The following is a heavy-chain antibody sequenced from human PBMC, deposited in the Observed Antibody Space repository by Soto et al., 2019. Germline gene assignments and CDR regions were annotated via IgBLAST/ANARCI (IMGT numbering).Heavy chain of an antibody. V-gene: IGHV3-21*06. CDR1: GFIFGTYT. CDR2: ISNSGTYV. D-gene: IGHD6-19*01. CDR3: ATARAQWLEGSRADY. Sequence: GGSLRLSCAASGFIFGTYTMNWVRQAPGKGLEWVSSISNSGTYVTYADTVKGRFTISRDNDKNSPFLQMNSLRADDTAVYYCATARAQWLEGSRADYWGQGTLVTVSS. J-gene: IGHJ4*02.